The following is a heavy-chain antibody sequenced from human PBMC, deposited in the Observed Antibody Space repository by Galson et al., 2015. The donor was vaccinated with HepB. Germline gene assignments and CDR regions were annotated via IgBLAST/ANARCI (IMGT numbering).Heavy chain of an antibody. V-gene: IGHV4-34*01. CDR2: INHSGST. CDR3: ARGEMATALYYFDY. J-gene: IGHJ4*02. CDR1: GGSFSGYY. Sequence: SEPLSLTCAVYGGSFSGYYWSWIRQPPGKGLEWIGEINHSGSTNYNPSLKSRVTISVDTSKNQFSLKLSSVTAADTAVYYCARGEMATALYYFDYWGQGTLVTVSS. D-gene: IGHD5-24*01.